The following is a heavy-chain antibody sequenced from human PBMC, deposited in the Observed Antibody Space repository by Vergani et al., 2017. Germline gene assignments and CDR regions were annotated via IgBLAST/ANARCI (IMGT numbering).Heavy chain of an antibody. CDR2: ISSSSSTI. V-gene: IGHV3-48*01. CDR1: GFTFSNYW. Sequence: VQLVESGGGLVQPGGSLRLSCTASGFTFSNYWMQWVRQAPGKGLEWDSYISSSSSTIYYADSVKGRFTISRDNAKNSLYLQMNSLRGEDTAVYYCARLPLLVRGANLNWFDPWGQGTLVTVSS. J-gene: IGHJ5*02. CDR3: ARLPLLVRGANLNWFDP. D-gene: IGHD3-10*01.